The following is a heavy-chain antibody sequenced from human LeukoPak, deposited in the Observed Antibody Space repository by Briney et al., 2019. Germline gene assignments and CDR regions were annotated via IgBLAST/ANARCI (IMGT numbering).Heavy chain of an antibody. CDR1: GYTFTGYY. J-gene: IGHJ5*02. V-gene: IGHV1-2*02. CDR2: INPNSGGT. D-gene: IGHD3-3*01. CDR3: ARDPSLEWPYNWFDL. Sequence: ASVKVSCKASGYTFTGYYMHWVRQAPGQGLEWMGWINPNSGGTNYAQKFQGRVTMTRDTSISTAYMELSRLRSDDTAVYYCARDPSLEWPYNWFDLWGQGTLVTVSS.